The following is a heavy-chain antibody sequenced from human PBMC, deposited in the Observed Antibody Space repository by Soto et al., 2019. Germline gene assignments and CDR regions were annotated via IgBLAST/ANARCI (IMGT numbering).Heavy chain of an antibody. CDR2: IYHTGSA. J-gene: IGHJ5*02. D-gene: IGHD3-10*01. Sequence: QVQLQESGSGLVKPSETLSLTCSVSGDSITSGGYSWSWIRQPPRRGLEWIGYIYHTGSASYSPSLKGRVTISVDKSKNQFSLSLTSVTAADTAIDNCARANYGPRGYAFDPWGQGSLFTASS. CDR3: ARANYGPRGYAFDP. V-gene: IGHV4-30-2*01. CDR1: GDSITSGGYS.